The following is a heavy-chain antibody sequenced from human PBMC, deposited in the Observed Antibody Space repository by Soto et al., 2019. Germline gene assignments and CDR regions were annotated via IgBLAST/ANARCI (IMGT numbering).Heavy chain of an antibody. V-gene: IGHV4-30-4*01. CDR1: GDSISSSDFY. J-gene: IGHJ6*02. Sequence: SETLSLTCTVSGDSISSSDFYWSWLRQPPGKGLEWIGYIYDSGSTYYNPSLTSRVTISVDTSENQFSMNLSSVTAADTAVYYCARVGIQLWTYYYGMDVWGQGTTVTVSS. D-gene: IGHD5-18*01. CDR3: ARVGIQLWTYYYGMDV. CDR2: IYDSGST.